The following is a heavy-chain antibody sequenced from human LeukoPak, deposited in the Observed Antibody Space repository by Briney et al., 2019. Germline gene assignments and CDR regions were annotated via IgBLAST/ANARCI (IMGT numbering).Heavy chain of an antibody. V-gene: IGHV3-48*03. CDR1: GFTFSSYE. CDR2: ISSSCSTI. D-gene: IGHD2-2*01. Sequence: SGGSLRLSCAASGFTFSSYEMNWVRQAPGKGLEWVSYISSSCSTIYYADSVKGRFTISRDNAKNSLYLQMNSLRADDTAVYYCAGSQVGYFDYWGERTLVTVSS. J-gene: IGHJ4*02. CDR3: AGSQVGYFDY.